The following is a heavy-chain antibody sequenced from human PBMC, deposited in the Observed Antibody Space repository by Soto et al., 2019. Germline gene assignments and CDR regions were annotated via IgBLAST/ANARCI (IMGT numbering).Heavy chain of an antibody. CDR2: ILPVSAPP. CDR1: GCTLNNYA. J-gene: IGHJ4*02. V-gene: IGHV1-69*13. D-gene: IGHD3-3*01. CDR3: ATDSNYDVSNSF. Sequence: SVKVSCKASGCTLNNYAINCVRQAPGQGLEWMGGILPVSAPPDYAQKFQGRVSITADHSTSTVYMELSRLKSDDTAVYFCATDSNYDVSNSFWGQGTLVTVSS.